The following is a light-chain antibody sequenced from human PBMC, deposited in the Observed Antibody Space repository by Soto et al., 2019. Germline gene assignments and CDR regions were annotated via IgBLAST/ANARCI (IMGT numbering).Light chain of an antibody. J-gene: IGKJ5*01. CDR1: QVIRTS. V-gene: IGKV1-9*01. Sequence: DIQLTQSPSFLSPSLGESVTITCRASQVIRTSLAWYQVKPGKAPKLLIYAASTLESGVPSRFSGSVSGTEFSLTISSLTPDDFATYYCHHYDSHSTFGQGTRLEIK. CDR3: HHYDSHST. CDR2: AAS.